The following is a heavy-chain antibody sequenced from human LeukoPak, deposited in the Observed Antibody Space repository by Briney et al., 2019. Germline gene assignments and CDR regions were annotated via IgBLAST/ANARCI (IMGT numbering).Heavy chain of an antibody. Sequence: GGSLRLSCAASGFTFSTYWMHWVRQAPGKGLVWVSHINSDVRSTSYADSVKGRFTISRDNARNTLYLQMNSLRAEDTAVYYCTRGNSPHYDAHDIWGQGTMVTVSS. V-gene: IGHV3-74*01. J-gene: IGHJ3*02. CDR1: GFTFSTYW. CDR2: INSDVRST. D-gene: IGHD5-24*01. CDR3: TRGNSPHYDAHDI.